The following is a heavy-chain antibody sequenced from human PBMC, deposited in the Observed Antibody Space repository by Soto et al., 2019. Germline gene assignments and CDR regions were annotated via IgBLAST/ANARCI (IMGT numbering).Heavy chain of an antibody. V-gene: IGHV4-31*03. CDR1: GGSISSGGYY. D-gene: IGHD2-15*01. CDR3: ARDHFSGCSGGSCYSYYYYYYGMDV. J-gene: IGHJ6*02. Sequence: SSETLSLTCTVSGGSISSGGYYWSWIRQHPGKGLEWIGYIYYSGSTYYNPSLKSRVTISVDTSKNQFSLKLSSVTAADTAVYYCARDHFSGCSGGSCYSYYYYYYGMDVWGQGTKVTVSS. CDR2: IYYSGST.